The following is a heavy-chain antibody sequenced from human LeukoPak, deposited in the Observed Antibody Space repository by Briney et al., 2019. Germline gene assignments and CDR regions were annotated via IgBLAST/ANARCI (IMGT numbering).Heavy chain of an antibody. J-gene: IGHJ5*02. CDR1: GFTFGSYG. Sequence: RGSLRLSCAASGFTFGSYGMNWVRQAPGKGLEWVSYISSSSSTIYYADSVKGRFTISRDNAKNSLYLQMNSLRAEDTAVYYCARDLGVLLPAWGQGTLVTVSS. CDR3: ARDLGVLLPA. CDR2: ISSSSSTI. V-gene: IGHV3-48*01. D-gene: IGHD2-2*01.